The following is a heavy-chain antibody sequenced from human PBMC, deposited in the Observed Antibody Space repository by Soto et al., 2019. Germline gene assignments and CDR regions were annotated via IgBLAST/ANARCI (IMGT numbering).Heavy chain of an antibody. Sequence: QIQLVESGGGLVKPGGSLRLSCEVSGFTFSDFYMSWIRQAPGKGLEWLSYISPNSNYRQYAESVKGRHTISRDNAKNSLSLHMSSMRVEDTAVYYCVRGGGSGQFDSWGQGTLVTVSS. D-gene: IGHD2-15*01. CDR2: ISPNSNYR. CDR3: VRGGGSGQFDS. CDR1: GFTFSDFY. J-gene: IGHJ4*02. V-gene: IGHV3-11*06.